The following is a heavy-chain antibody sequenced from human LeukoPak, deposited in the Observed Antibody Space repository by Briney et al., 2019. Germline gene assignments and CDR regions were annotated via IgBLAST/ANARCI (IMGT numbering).Heavy chain of an antibody. D-gene: IGHD4-17*01. CDR1: GFTFTSSA. V-gene: IGHV1-58*02. Sequence: GTSVKVSCKASGFTFTSSAMQWVRQARGQRLEWIGWIVVGSGNTNYAQKFQERVTITRDMSTSTAYMELSSLRSEDTAVYYCTRDGGDYGDYGSLYYFDYWGQGTLVTVSS. CDR2: IVVGSGNT. J-gene: IGHJ4*02. CDR3: TRDGGDYGDYGSLYYFDY.